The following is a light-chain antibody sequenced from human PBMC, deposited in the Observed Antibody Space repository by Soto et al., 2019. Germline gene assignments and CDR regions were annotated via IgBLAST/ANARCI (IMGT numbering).Light chain of an antibody. Sequence: EIVLTQSPATLSLSPGERATLSCRASQSVSSYLAWYQQKPGQAPRLIIYDASNRATGILARFSGSGSGTDFTLTISSLESEDFSVYYCQQRSNLITFGQGTRLEIK. CDR2: DAS. V-gene: IGKV3-11*01. CDR3: QQRSNLIT. CDR1: QSVSSY. J-gene: IGKJ5*01.